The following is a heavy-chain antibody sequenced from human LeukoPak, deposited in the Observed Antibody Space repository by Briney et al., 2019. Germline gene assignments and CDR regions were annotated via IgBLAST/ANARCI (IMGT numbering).Heavy chain of an antibody. D-gene: IGHD3-22*01. Sequence: SSETLSLTCAVYGGSFSGYYWSWIRQPPGKGLEWIGEINHSGSTNYNPSLKSRVTISVDTSKNQFSLKLSSVTAADTAVYYCARSSDSSGYYYDLKNWGQGTLVTVSS. J-gene: IGHJ4*02. CDR2: INHSGST. CDR3: ARSSDSSGYYYDLKN. CDR1: GGSFSGYY. V-gene: IGHV4-34*01.